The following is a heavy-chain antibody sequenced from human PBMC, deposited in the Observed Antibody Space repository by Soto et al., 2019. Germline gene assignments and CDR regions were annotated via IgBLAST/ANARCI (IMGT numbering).Heavy chain of an antibody. CDR3: ARDQYYGSPNYYYYYGMDV. CDR1: RYTFTSYY. CDR2: INPSGGST. V-gene: IGHV1-46*03. Sequence: ASVKVSCKASRYTFTSYYMHWVRQAPGQGLEWMGIINPSGGSTSYAQKFQGRVTMARDTSTSTVYMELSSLRSEDTAVYYCARDQYYGSPNYYYYYGMDVWGQGTTVTVSS. J-gene: IGHJ6*02. D-gene: IGHD3-10*01.